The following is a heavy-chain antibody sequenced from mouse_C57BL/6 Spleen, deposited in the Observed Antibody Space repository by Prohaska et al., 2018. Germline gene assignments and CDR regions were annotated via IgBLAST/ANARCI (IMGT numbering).Heavy chain of an antibody. D-gene: IGHD1-1*01. J-gene: IGHJ1*03. CDR3: ARSIYYYGSSSWYFDV. Sequence: HGKSLEWIGDINPNNGGTSYNQKFKGKATLTVDKSSSTAYMELRSLTSEDSAVYYCARSIYYYGSSSWYFDVWGTGTTVTVSS. CDR2: INPNNGGT. V-gene: IGHV1-26*01.